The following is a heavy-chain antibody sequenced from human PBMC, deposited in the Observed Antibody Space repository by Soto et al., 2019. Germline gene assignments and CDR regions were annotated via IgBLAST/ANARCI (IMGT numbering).Heavy chain of an antibody. CDR2: IKSKTDGGTT. Sequence: KTGGSLRLSCAASGFTFSNAWMSWVRQAPGKGLEWVGRIKSKTDGGTTDYAAPVKGRFTISRDDSKNTLYLQMNSLKTEDTAVYYCTTDVVTDAGYYYYGMDVWGQGNTVTVSS. V-gene: IGHV3-15*01. D-gene: IGHD2-2*01. J-gene: IGHJ6*02. CDR3: TTDVVTDAGYYYYGMDV. CDR1: GFTFSNAW.